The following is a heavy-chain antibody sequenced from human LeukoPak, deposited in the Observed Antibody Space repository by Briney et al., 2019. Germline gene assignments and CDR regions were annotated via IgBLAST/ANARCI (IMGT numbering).Heavy chain of an antibody. CDR3: AREFGDVVVPGAPDY. CDR2: INPSGGST. J-gene: IGHJ4*02. D-gene: IGHD2-2*01. V-gene: IGHV1-46*01. Sequence: ASVKVSCKASGYTFTSYYMHWVRQAPGQGLEWMGIINPSGGSTSYAQKFQGRVTMTRDTSTSTVYMELSSLRSEGTAVYYCAREFGDVVVPGAPDYWGQGTLVTVSS. CDR1: GYTFTSYY.